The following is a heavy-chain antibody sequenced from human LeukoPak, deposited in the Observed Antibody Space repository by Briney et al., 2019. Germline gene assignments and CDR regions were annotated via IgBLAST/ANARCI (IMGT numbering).Heavy chain of an antibody. J-gene: IGHJ4*02. Sequence: RASVKVSCKASGYTFTGYYMHWVRQAPGQGLEWMGRINPNSGGTNYAQKFQGRVTMTRDTSISTAYMELSRLRSDDTDVYYCAREALRGVVVALHADWGQGTLVTVSS. D-gene: IGHD2-15*01. CDR3: AREALRGVVVALHAD. CDR1: GYTFTGYY. V-gene: IGHV1-2*05. CDR2: INPNSGGT.